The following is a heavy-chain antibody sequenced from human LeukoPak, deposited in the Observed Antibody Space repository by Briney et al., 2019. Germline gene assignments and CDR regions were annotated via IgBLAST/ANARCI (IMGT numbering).Heavy chain of an antibody. Sequence: GGSLRLSCAASGFTFSSYEMNWVRQAPGKGLEWVSYISSSGSTIYYADSVKGQFTISRDNAKNSLYLQMNSLRAEDTAVYYCARAWATVVTPFDYWGQGTLVTVSS. CDR1: GFTFSSYE. CDR2: ISSSGSTI. CDR3: ARAWATVVTPFDY. V-gene: IGHV3-48*03. D-gene: IGHD4-23*01. J-gene: IGHJ4*02.